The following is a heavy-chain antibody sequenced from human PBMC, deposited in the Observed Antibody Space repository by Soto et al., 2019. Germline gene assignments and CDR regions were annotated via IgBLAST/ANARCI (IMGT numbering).Heavy chain of an antibody. CDR1: DGSMSRYY. CDR2: IYNSGST. CDR3: VRFGAAQSRYYFDF. V-gene: IGHV4-59*01. J-gene: IGHJ4*02. D-gene: IGHD3-16*01. Sequence: PSETLYLTCTVSDGSMSRYYWSWIRQPPGKGLEWIGYIYNSGSTNYNHSLKSRVTISVDTSKNQFSLKLTSVTAADTAVYYCVRFGAAQSRYYFDFWGQGALVTVSS.